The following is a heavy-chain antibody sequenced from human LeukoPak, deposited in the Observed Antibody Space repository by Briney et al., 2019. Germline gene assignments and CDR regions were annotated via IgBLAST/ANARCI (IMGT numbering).Heavy chain of an antibody. Sequence: ASVKVSCKASGYTFIGYYIHWVRQAPGQGLEWMGWINPNSGGTNYAQKFQGRVTMTRDTSISTAYMELSRLISDGTAVYHCARAHCSSTNCYQFDYWGQGTLVTVSS. CDR2: INPNSGGT. CDR3: ARAHCSSTNCYQFDY. J-gene: IGHJ4*02. D-gene: IGHD2-2*01. V-gene: IGHV1-2*02. CDR1: GYTFIGYY.